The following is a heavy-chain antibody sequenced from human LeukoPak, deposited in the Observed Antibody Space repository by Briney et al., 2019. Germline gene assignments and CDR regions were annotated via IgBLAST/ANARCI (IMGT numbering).Heavy chain of an antibody. CDR1: DGSISRYY. CDR3: ACSPNEQQLGLFDY. D-gene: IGHD6-13*01. CDR2: IYYSGST. V-gene: IGHV4-59*01. Sequence: PSETLSLTCIVSDGSISRYYWSWIRQPPGKGLEWIGYIYYSGSTNYNPSLKSRVTISVDTSKNQFSLKLSSVTAADTAVYYCACSPNEQQLGLFDYWGQGTLVTVSS. J-gene: IGHJ4*02.